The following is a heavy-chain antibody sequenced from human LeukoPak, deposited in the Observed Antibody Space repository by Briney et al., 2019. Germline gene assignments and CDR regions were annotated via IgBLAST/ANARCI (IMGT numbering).Heavy chain of an antibody. CDR1: GYTFTGYY. Sequence: ASVKVSCKASGYTFTGYYMHWVRQAPGQGLEWMGWINPNSGGTNYAQKFQGWVTMTRDTSISTAYMELSRLRSDDTAVYYCARGELSSSSWYRWFDPWGQGTLVTVSS. D-gene: IGHD6-13*01. CDR2: INPNSGGT. J-gene: IGHJ5*02. CDR3: ARGELSSSSWYRWFDP. V-gene: IGHV1-2*04.